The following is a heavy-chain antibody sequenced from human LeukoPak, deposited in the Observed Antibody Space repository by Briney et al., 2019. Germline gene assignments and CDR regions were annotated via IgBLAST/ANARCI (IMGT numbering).Heavy chain of an antibody. J-gene: IGHJ4*02. CDR3: ARGSPTYYNFWSAYQTHPLPDC. Sequence: AASVKVSCKASGYTFTSYDINWARQATGQGLEWMGWMNPNSGNTGYAQKFQGRVTITRNTSINTAYMELSSLRSEDTAVYYCARGSPTYYNFWSAYQTHPLPDCWGQGTLVTVSS. V-gene: IGHV1-8*03. D-gene: IGHD3-3*01. CDR1: GYTFTSYD. CDR2: MNPNSGNT.